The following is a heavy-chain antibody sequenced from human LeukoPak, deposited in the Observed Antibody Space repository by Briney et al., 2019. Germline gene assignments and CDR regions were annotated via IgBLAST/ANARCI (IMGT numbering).Heavy chain of an antibody. D-gene: IGHD1-1*01. CDR3: ARVNSKNWYFDL. CDR2: ISYDGSNK. V-gene: IGHV3-30-3*01. J-gene: IGHJ2*01. Sequence: GGSLRLSCAASGFTFSSYAMHWVRQAPGKGLEWVAVISYDGSNKYYADSVKGRFTISRDNSKNTLYLQMNSLRAEDTAVYYCARVNSKNWYFDLWGRGTLVTVSS. CDR1: GFTFSSYA.